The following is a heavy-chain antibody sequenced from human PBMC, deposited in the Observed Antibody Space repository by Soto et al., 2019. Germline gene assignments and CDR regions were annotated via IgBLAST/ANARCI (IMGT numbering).Heavy chain of an antibody. CDR1: GYTFTSYA. D-gene: IGHD2-2*01. CDR2: INAGNGNT. CDR3: ARSSKQIVVVPAAPGGYYGMDV. Sequence: ASVKVSCKASGYTFTSYAMHWVRQAPGQRLEWMGWINAGNGNTKYAQKFQGWVTMTRDTSISTAYMELSRLRSDDTAVYYCARSSKQIVVVPAAPGGYYGMDVWGQGTTVTVSS. V-gene: IGHV1-3*01. J-gene: IGHJ6*02.